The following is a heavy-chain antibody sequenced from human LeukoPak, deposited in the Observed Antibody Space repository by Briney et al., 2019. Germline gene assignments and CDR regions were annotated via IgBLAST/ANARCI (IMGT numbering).Heavy chain of an antibody. J-gene: IGHJ4*02. CDR2: IKQDGSEK. V-gene: IGHV3-7*01. CDR3: AREHYDFWSGYYGY. CDR1: GFTFSSYW. Sequence: PGGSPRLSCAASGFTFSSYWMSWARQAPGKGLEWVANIKQDGSEKYYVDSVKGRFTISRDNAKNSLYLQMNGLRAEDTAVYYCAREHYDFWSGYYGYWGQGTLVTVSS. D-gene: IGHD3-3*01.